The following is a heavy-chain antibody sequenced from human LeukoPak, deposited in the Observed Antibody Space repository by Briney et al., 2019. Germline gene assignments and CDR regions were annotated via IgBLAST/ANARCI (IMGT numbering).Heavy chain of an antibody. V-gene: IGHV3-7*01. CDR2: IKQDGSEK. Sequence: GGSLRLSCAASGFTLGSHWMSWVRQAPGQGLEWVANIKQDGSEKYYVDSVKGRFTISRDNAKNSLYLQMNSLRAEDTAVYFCARKYSSGWYDAFDIWGQGTMVTVSS. J-gene: IGHJ3*02. CDR3: ARKYSSGWYDAFDI. CDR1: GFTLGSHW. D-gene: IGHD6-19*01.